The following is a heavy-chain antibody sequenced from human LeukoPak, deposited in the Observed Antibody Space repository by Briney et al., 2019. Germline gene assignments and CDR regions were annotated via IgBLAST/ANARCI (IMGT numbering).Heavy chain of an antibody. CDR2: ISGSGGST. V-gene: IGHV3-23*01. J-gene: IGHJ4*02. CDR3: AKIAVRGVIINYFDY. Sequence: PGGSLRLSCAASGFTFSNYWMHWVRQAPGKGLEWVSAISGSGGSTYYADSVKGRFTISRDNSKNTLYLRMNSLRAEDTAVYYCAKIAVRGVIINYFDYWGQGTLVTVSS. CDR1: GFTFSNYW. D-gene: IGHD3-10*01.